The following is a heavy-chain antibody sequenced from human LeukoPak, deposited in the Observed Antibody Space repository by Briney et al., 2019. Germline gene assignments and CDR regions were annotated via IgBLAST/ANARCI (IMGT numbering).Heavy chain of an antibody. J-gene: IGHJ6*03. CDR2: LYHSGST. CDR3: AREYSGYDSDYFYYYMDV. Sequence: PSETLSLTCTVSGYSISSGYYWAWIRQPPGKGLEWIGNLYHSGSTNCNPSLKSRVTISIDTSKNQFSLRLSSMTAADTAVYFCAREYSGYDSDYFYYYMDVWGKGTTVTVSS. CDR1: GYSISSGYY. V-gene: IGHV4-38-2*02. D-gene: IGHD5-12*01.